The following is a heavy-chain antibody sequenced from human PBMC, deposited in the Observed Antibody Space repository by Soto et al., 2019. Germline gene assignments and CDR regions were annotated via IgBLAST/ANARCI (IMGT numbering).Heavy chain of an antibody. Sequence: QVQLVQSGAEVKKPGASVKVSCKASGYTFTSYGITWVRQAPGQGPEWMGWFNTYKGNTNYAQKFQGRVTMTTDTXXXXXXXXXXXXXXXXXXXXXXXXXXGNYAYGDYWGQGTLVTVSS. J-gene: IGHJ4*02. V-gene: IGHV1-18*01. CDR2: FNTYKGNT. CDR1: GYTFTSYG. D-gene: IGHD3-16*01. CDR3: XXXXGNYAYGDY.